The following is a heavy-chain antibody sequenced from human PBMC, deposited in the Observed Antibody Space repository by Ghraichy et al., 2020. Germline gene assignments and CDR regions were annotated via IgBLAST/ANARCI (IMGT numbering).Heavy chain of an antibody. D-gene: IGHD1-14*01. CDR2: ISVSGLI. CDR1: GGSITSTYYY. J-gene: IGHJ5*02. V-gene: IGHV4-61*02. CDR3: ARVHGTTNWFDP. Sequence: SETLSLTCTVSGGSITSTYYYWTWVRQPAGKGLEWIGRISVSGLIYYNPSLKSRVTISLDASKKQCSLTLSSVTAADTAVYYCARVHGTTNWFDPWGQGTLVTVSS.